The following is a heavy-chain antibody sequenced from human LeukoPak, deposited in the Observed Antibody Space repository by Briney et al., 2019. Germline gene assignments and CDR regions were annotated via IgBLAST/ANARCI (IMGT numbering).Heavy chain of an antibody. CDR2: ITDSGGDT. D-gene: IGHD6-6*01. J-gene: IGHJ4*02. V-gene: IGHV3-23*01. Sequence: GGSLRLSCAASGFTFSSCAMRWVRQAPGKGLDWVSAITDSGGDTYYADSLKGRFTISRDNSKNTLFLQMNSLRAEDTAVYYCVKGSSSSRPYYFDYWGQGTLVTVSS. CDR1: GFTFSSCA. CDR3: VKGSSSSRPYYFDY.